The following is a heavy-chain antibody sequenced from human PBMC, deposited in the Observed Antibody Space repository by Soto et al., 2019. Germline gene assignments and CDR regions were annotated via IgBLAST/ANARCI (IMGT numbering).Heavy chain of an antibody. CDR1: GFTFSSYA. J-gene: IGHJ4*02. CDR2: ISSNGGST. D-gene: IGHD2-21*01. Sequence: GGSLRLSCSASGFTFSSYAMHWVRQAPGKGLEYVSAISSNGGSTYYADSVKGRFTISRDNSKNTLYLQMSSLRAEDTAVYYCVKLRPGDRDDYWGQGTLVTVSS. CDR3: VKLRPGDRDDY. V-gene: IGHV3-64D*08.